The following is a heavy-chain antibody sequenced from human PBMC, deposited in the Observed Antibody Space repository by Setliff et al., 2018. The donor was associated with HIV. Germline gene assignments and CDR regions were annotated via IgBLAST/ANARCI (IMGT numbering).Heavy chain of an antibody. V-gene: IGHV1-69*10. D-gene: IGHD6-13*01. J-gene: IGHJ6*02. CDR3: ARVGHSSSYHYYGMDV. CDR1: GDIFSNYA. Sequence: SVKVSCKASGDIFSNYAISWVRQAPGQGLEWMGGIIPILSIANYAQKFQGRVTITTDESRSTAYMELSSLSSEDTAVFYCARVGHSSSYHYYGMDVWGQGTTVTVSS. CDR2: IIPILSIA.